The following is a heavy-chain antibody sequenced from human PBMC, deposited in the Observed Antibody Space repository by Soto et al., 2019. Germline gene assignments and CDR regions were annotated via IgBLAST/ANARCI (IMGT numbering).Heavy chain of an antibody. J-gene: IGHJ2*01. Sequence: QVQLVQSGAEVKKPGSSVKVSCKASGGTFSSYAISWVRQAPGQGLEWMGGIIPIFGTANYTQKFQGRVTITADESTSTAYMELSSLRSEDTAVYYCAREWKMSSGYGQARDWYFDLWGRGTLVTVSS. CDR3: AREWKMSSGYGQARDWYFDL. CDR1: GGTFSSYA. V-gene: IGHV1-69*12. D-gene: IGHD3-22*01. CDR2: IIPIFGTA.